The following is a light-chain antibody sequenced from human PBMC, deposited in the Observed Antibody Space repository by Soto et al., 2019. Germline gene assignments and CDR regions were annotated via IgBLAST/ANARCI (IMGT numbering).Light chain of an antibody. CDR1: ENVKNR. CDR3: QQYDGWPLT. V-gene: IGKV3-15*01. J-gene: IGKJ4*01. Sequence: EKVMMQSPATLSVSPGERATLSCRASENVKNRLAWYQQKPGQAPRLLIYDAFTRATGIPDRFSGSASGTEFTLTISSLQSEDFAVYYCQQYDGWPLTLGGGTKVEIK. CDR2: DAF.